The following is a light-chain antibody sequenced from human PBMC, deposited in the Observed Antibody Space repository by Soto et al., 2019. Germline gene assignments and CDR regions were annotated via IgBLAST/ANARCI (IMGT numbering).Light chain of an antibody. V-gene: IGLV2-23*02. CDR3: CSYAGSSTSPYV. CDR2: EVS. CDR1: SSDVGSYNL. J-gene: IGLJ1*01. Sequence: QSVLTQPASVSGSPGQWITISCTGTSSDVGSYNLVSWYQQHPGKAPKLMIYEVSKRPSGVSNRFSGSKSGNTASLTISGLQAEDEADYYCCSYAGSSTSPYVFGTGTKVTVL.